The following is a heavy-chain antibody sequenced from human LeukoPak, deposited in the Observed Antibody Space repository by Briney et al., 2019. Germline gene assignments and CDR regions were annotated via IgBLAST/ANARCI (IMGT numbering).Heavy chain of an antibody. J-gene: IGHJ3*02. CDR3: AVYSSGWYNTFDI. Sequence: GGPLRLSCEASGFTFDNYWMSWVRQAPGKGLEWVANIKQDGSEKYYVGSVKGRFTISRDNAKNSLFLQMNSLGAEDTAVYYCAVYSSGWYNTFDIWGQGTMVTVSS. V-gene: IGHV3-7*01. CDR2: IKQDGSEK. CDR1: GFTFDNYW. D-gene: IGHD6-19*01.